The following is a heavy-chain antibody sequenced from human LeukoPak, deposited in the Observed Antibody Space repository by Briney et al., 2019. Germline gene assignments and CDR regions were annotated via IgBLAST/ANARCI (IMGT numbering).Heavy chain of an antibody. J-gene: IGHJ5*02. V-gene: IGHV1-2*02. CDR1: GYTFTGYY. CDR3: AKNYGSGGSRLYNWFDP. D-gene: IGHD2-15*01. CDR2: INPNNGGT. Sequence: ASVKVSCKASGYTFTGYYMHWVRQAPGQGLEWMGWINPNNGGTNYAQKFQGRVTMTRDTSISTAYMELSRLRSDDTAVYYCAKNYGSGGSRLYNWFDPWGQGTLVTVSS.